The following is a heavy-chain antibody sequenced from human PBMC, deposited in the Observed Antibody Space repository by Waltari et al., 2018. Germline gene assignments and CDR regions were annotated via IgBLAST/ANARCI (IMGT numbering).Heavy chain of an antibody. J-gene: IGHJ4*02. D-gene: IGHD3-9*01. CDR3: ATRDILTGAPF. CDR1: GGSISSESYY. V-gene: IGHV4-39*07. CDR2: IYYSGST. Sequence: QLQLQESGPGLVKPSETLSLTCTVSGGSISSESYYWGWIRQPPGKGLEWIGEIYYSGSTNYNSSLKSRVTISIDESNNQFSLKVTSVTDADTAVYYCATRDILTGAPFWGQGTLVTVSS.